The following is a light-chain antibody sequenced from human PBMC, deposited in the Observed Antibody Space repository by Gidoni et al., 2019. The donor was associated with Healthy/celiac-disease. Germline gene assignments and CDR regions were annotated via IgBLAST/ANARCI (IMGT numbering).Light chain of an antibody. CDR1: QSVSSSY. V-gene: IGKV3-20*01. J-gene: IGKJ2*01. CDR3: QQYGSSPRT. Sequence: EIVLTQSPGTLSLSPGERATLSCRASQSVSSSYLAWYQRKPGQAPRLLIYGASSRATGIPDRFSGSGSGTDFTLTISRLEPEDFAVYYFQQYGSSPRTFGQGTKLEIK. CDR2: GAS.